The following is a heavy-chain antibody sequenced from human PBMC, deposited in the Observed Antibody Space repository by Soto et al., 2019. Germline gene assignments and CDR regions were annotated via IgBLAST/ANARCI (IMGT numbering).Heavy chain of an antibody. CDR1: GGSISSYY. CDR2: IYYSGST. J-gene: IGHJ3*02. Sequence: SETLSLTCTVSGGSISSYYWSWIRRPPGKGLEWIGYIYYSGSTNYNPSLKSRVTISVDTSKNQFSLKLSSVTAADTAVYYCARGSMVRGPTAPPAAFDIWGQGTMVTVSS. CDR3: ARGSMVRGPTAPPAAFDI. V-gene: IGHV4-59*01. D-gene: IGHD3-10*01.